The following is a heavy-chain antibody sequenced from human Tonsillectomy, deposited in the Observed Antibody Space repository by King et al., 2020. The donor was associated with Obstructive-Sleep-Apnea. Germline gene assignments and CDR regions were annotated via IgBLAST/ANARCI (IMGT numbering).Heavy chain of an antibody. CDR2: INSFSSYI. CDR3: ARDFGFGGSWSVAGGNWFDP. CDR1: GFTFSNYN. J-gene: IGHJ5*02. Sequence: VQLVESGGGLVKPGGSLRLSCAASGFTFSNYNMHWVRQAPGKGLEWLSSINSFSSYIYYADSLKGRFTISRDNAKNSVYLQMNSLRAEDTAVYYCARDFGFGGSWSVAGGNWFDPWGQGTLVTVSS. V-gene: IGHV3-21*01. D-gene: IGHD6-13*01.